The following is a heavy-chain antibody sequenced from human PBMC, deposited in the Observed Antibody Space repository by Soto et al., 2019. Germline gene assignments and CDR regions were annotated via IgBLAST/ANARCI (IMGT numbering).Heavy chain of an antibody. CDR3: ARGLILWFGELSRRGGYYYYMDV. CDR1: GGSFSGYQ. CDR2: INDSGNI. V-gene: IGHV4-34*01. Sequence: SETLSLTCAVYGGSFSGYQWTWIRQTPGKGLEWIGEINDSGNINYNPSPKSRVTILVDTAKKQISLKLSSVTAADTAVYYCARGLILWFGELSRRGGYYYYMDVWGKGTSVTVSS. D-gene: IGHD3-10*01. J-gene: IGHJ6*03.